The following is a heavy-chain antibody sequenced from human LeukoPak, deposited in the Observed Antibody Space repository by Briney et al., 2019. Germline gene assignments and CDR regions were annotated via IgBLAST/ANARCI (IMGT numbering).Heavy chain of an antibody. J-gene: IGHJ4*02. CDR1: GFTFSSYG. CDR3: AKDGSGSSL. Sequence: GGSLRLSCAASGFTFSSYGMHWVRLAPGKGLEWVAVISYDGSNKYYADPVKGRFTISRDNSKNTLYLQMNSLRAEDTAVYYCAKDGSGSSLWGQGTLVTVSS. D-gene: IGHD3-10*01. V-gene: IGHV3-30*18. CDR2: ISYDGSNK.